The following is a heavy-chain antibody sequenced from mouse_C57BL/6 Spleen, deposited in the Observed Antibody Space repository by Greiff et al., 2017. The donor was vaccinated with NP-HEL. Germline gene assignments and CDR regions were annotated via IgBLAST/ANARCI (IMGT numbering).Heavy chain of an antibody. CDR3: AKERGDGYYVWFAY. CDR2: IWGDGST. D-gene: IGHD2-3*01. V-gene: IGHV2-3*01. J-gene: IGHJ3*01. CDR1: GFSLTSYG. Sequence: VQGVESGPGLVAPSQSLSITCTVSGFSLTSYGVSWVRQPPGKGLEWLGVIWGDGSTNYHSALISRLSISKDNSKSQVFLKLNSLQTDDTATYYCAKERGDGYYVWFAYWGQGTLVTVSA.